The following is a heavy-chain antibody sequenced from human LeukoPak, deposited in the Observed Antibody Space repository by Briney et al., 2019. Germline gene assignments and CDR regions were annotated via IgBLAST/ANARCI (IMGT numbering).Heavy chain of an antibody. CDR3: ARGGYSGYDPRGYFDY. J-gene: IGHJ4*02. CDR1: GGSFSGYY. Sequence: SETLSLTCAVYGGSFSGYYWSWIRQHPGKGLEWIGYIYYSGSTYYNPSLKSRVTISVDTSKNQFSLKLSSVTAADTAVYYCARGGYSGYDPRGYFDYWGQGTLVTVSS. V-gene: IGHV4-31*11. D-gene: IGHD5-12*01. CDR2: IYYSGST.